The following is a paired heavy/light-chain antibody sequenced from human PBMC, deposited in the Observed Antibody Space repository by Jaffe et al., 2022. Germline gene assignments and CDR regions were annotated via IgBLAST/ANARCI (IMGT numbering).Light chain of an antibody. CDR1: SSNIGSNY. Sequence: QSVLTQPPSASGTPGQRVTISCSGSSSNIGSNYVYWYQQLPGTAPKLLIYRNNQRPSGVPDRFSGSKSGTSASLAISGLRSEDEADYYCAAWDDSLSANWVFGGGTKLTVL. V-gene: IGLV1-47*01. CDR3: AAWDDSLSANWV. J-gene: IGLJ3*02. CDR2: RNN.
Heavy chain of an antibody. CDR3: ARLEGETHVDTAMVTNWYFDL. CDR2: IYHSGST. J-gene: IGHJ2*01. Sequence: QVQLQESGPGLVKPSETLSLTCAVSGYSISSGYYWGWIRQPPGKGLEWIGSIYHSGSTYYNPSLKSRVTISVDTSKNQFSLKLSSVTAADTAVYYCARLEGETHVDTAMVTNWYFDLWGRGTLVTVSS. D-gene: IGHD5-18*01. CDR1: GYSISSGYY. V-gene: IGHV4-38-2*01.